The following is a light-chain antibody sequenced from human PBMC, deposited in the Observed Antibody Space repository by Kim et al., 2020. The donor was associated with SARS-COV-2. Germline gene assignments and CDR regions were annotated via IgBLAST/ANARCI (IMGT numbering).Light chain of an antibody. J-gene: IGKJ4*01. Sequence: EIVMTQSPATLSVSPGERATLSCRASQSIRDNLGWYQQKPGHAPRLLIYSVSTRASGVPARFSGSGSETEFTLTISSLQSEDFAIYYCQQYDDWPLTFGGGTTVEIK. CDR2: SVS. CDR3: QQYDDWPLT. V-gene: IGKV3-15*01. CDR1: QSIRDN.